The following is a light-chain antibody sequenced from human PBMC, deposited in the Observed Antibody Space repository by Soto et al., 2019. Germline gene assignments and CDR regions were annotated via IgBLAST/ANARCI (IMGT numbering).Light chain of an antibody. Sequence: QTVLTQPASVSGSPGQSITISCTGSSSDVGAYNYVSWYQHHPDKAPKLVIYDVTNRPSGVSNRFSGSKSGNTASLTISGLQAEDEADYYCNSYTSSTTPYVLGTGTKV. CDR1: SSDVGAYNY. V-gene: IGLV2-14*03. CDR2: DVT. J-gene: IGLJ1*01. CDR3: NSYTSSTTPYV.